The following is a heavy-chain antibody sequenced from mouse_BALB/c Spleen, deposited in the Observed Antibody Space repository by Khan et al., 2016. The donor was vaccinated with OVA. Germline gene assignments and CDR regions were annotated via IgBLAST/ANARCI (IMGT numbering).Heavy chain of an antibody. D-gene: IGHD1-3*01. CDR3: ARLEDI. Sequence: QVQLKESGPGLVAPSQSLSITCTVSGFSLTSYGVHWVRQPLGKGMEWLGVIWAGGSTNYNSALMSRLSISKDNSKSQVFLKMNSLHTDDTTMYYCARLEDIWGQGTTLTVSS. J-gene: IGHJ2*01. V-gene: IGHV2-9*02. CDR1: GFSLTSYG. CDR2: IWAGGST.